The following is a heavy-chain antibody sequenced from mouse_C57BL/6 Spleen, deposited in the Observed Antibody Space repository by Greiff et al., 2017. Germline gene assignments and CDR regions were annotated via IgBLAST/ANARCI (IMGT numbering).Heavy chain of an antibody. CDR2: IYPRSGNT. CDR1: GYTFTSYG. V-gene: IGHV1-81*01. Sequence: QVQLQQSGAELARPGASVKLSCKASGYTFTSYGISWVKQRTGQGLEWIGEIYPRSGNTSYNEKFKGKATLTADKSSSTAYMELRSLTSEDAAVYFCARRETAQATSPDYWGQGTTLTVSS. D-gene: IGHD3-2*02. CDR3: ARRETAQATSPDY. J-gene: IGHJ2*01.